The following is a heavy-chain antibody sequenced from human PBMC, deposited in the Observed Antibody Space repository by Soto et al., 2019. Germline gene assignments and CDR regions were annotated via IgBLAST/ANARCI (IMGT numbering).Heavy chain of an antibody. D-gene: IGHD2-15*01. J-gene: IGHJ5*02. Sequence: GASVKVSCKASGYTFTSYGISWVRQAPGQGLKWMGWISAYNGNTNYAQKLQGRVTMTTDTSTSTAYMELRSLRSDDTAVYYCARAFGGVLPDIVVVVAAPNWFDPWGQGTLVTVSS. CDR3: ARAFGGVLPDIVVVVAAPNWFDP. CDR1: GYTFTSYG. V-gene: IGHV1-18*04. CDR2: ISAYNGNT.